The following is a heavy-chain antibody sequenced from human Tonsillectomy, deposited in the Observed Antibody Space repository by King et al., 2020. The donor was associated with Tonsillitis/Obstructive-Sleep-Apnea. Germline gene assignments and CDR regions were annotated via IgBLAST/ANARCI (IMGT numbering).Heavy chain of an antibody. CDR1: GFTLSSYN. J-gene: IGHJ4*02. Sequence: VQLVESGGGLVKPGGSLRLSCAASGFTLSSYNMNLVRQAPGKGLELDSSISSNSSYIFYEASVKRRFTISRDNAKNSLYLQMNSLRAEDMAVYYYARELAPTSRSSQGHWGEGTLVTVSS. CDR3: ARELAPTSRSSQGH. V-gene: IGHV3-21*01. D-gene: IGHD6-13*01. CDR2: ISSNSSYI.